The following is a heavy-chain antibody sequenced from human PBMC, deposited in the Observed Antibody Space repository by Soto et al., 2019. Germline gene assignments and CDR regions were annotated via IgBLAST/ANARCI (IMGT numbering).Heavy chain of an antibody. V-gene: IGHV3-43*01. Sequence: EVQLVESGGAVVQPGGSLRLSCSTSGFTFDDFTMHWVRQVPGKGLEWVSVISWAGDTTVYADSVKGRFSISRENKKKSLHLQMNSLRTEDSAIYYCAKDVSGRWWYYAMDVWGQGTTVTVS. CDR1: GFTFDDFT. J-gene: IGHJ6*02. CDR3: AKDVSGRWWYYAMDV. CDR2: ISWAGDTT. D-gene: IGHD2-15*01.